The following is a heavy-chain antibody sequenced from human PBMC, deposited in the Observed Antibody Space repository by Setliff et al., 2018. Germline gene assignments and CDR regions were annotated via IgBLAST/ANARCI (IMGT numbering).Heavy chain of an antibody. D-gene: IGHD5-12*01. CDR1: GGSIGSYY. J-gene: IGHJ3*02. CDR2: IYYSGST. V-gene: IGHV4-59*01. Sequence: SETLSLTCTVSGGSIGSYYWSWIRQPPGKGLEWIGYIYYSGSTNYNPSLKSRVTISVDTPKNQFSLKLSSVTAADTAVYYCARVGRGYSGYASSAFDIW. CDR3: ARVGRGYSGYASSAFDI.